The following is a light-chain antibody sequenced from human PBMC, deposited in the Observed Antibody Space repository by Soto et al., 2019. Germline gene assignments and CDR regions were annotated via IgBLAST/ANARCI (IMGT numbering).Light chain of an antibody. CDR3: QQYGSLSWT. CDR1: QSVSSNY. J-gene: IGKJ1*01. CDR2: GAS. V-gene: IGKV3-20*01. Sequence: DIVLTQSPGTLSLSPGERATLSCRASQSVSSNYLAWYQQKPGQAPRLLIHGASTRATGVPDRFSGSGSGTDFTLTISRLEPEDFAVYHCQQYGSLSWTCGQGTKVEIK.